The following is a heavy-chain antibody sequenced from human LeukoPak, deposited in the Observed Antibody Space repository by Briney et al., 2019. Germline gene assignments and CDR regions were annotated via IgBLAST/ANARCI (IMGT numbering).Heavy chain of an antibody. CDR1: GYSFTSYW. D-gene: IGHD3-10*01. CDR2: IYPGDSDT. CDR3: ARLYYGSGSYYRRASKLGYYFDY. Sequence: HGESLKISCKGSGYSFTSYWIGWVRQMLGKGLEWMGIIYPGDSDTRYSPSFQGQVTISADKSISTAYLQWSSLKASDTAMYYCARLYYGSGSYYRRASKLGYYFDYWGQGTLVTVSS. V-gene: IGHV5-51*01. J-gene: IGHJ4*02.